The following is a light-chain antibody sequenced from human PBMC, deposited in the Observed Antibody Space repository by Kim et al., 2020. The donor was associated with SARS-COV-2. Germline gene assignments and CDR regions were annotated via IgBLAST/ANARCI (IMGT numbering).Light chain of an antibody. CDR2: RDN. Sequence: QRVTISCSRIGSNIGTCYVYWYQHLPGTAPKLLIYRDNQRPSGVPDRFSGSKSGTSASLAISGLRSEDEADYYCAAWDGTLGGAVFGGGTQLTVL. CDR1: GSNIGTCY. CDR3: AAWDGTLGGAV. V-gene: IGLV1-47*01. J-gene: IGLJ3*02.